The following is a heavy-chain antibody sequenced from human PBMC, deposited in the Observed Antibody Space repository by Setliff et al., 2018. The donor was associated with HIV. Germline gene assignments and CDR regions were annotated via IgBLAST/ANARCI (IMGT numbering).Heavy chain of an antibody. V-gene: IGHV4-4*07. CDR2: IYASGRT. D-gene: IGHD5-18*01. CDR3: AREIQFSATTYYYYYMDD. J-gene: IGHJ6*03. CDR1: GGSISSYY. Sequence: SETLSLTCTVSGGSISSYYWSWIRQPAGKGLEWIGRIYASGRTNYNPSLKSRVALSVDTSKNQFSLKVTSVTAADTAVYYCAREIQFSATTYYYYYMDDWGRGTTVTVSS.